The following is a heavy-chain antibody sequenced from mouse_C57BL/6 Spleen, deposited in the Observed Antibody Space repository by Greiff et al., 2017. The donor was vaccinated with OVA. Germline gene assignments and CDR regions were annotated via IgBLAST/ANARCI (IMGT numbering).Heavy chain of an antibody. V-gene: IGHV3-1*01. CDR1: GYSITSGYD. J-gene: IGHJ4*01. CDR3: ARGRMDY. Sequence: EVQRVESGPGMVKPSQSLSLTCTVTGYSITSGYDWHWIRHFPGNKLEWMGYISYSGSTNYNPSLKSRISITHDTSKNHFFLKLNSVTTEDTATYYCARGRMDYWGQGTSVTVSS. CDR2: ISYSGST.